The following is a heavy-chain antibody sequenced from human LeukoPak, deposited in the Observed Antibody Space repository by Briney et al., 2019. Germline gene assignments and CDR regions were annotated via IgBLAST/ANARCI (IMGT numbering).Heavy chain of an antibody. CDR1: GFMFSSYA. D-gene: IGHD6-19*01. Sequence: EGSLRLSCAASGFMFSSYAMTWVRQAPGKGLEWVSSIGGSGDRPYYADSVKGRFTISRDTSKNTLYLQMISLRTEDTAIYYCAKCASRSVACSDSWGQGTLVTVFS. CDR3: AKCASRSVACSDS. V-gene: IGHV3-23*01. J-gene: IGHJ4*02. CDR2: IGGSGDRP.